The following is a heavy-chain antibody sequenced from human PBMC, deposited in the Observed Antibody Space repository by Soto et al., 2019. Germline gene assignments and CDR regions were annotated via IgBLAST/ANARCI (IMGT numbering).Heavy chain of an antibody. Sequence: SETLSLTCTVSGGSISSYYWSWIRQPPGKGMEWIGYVHHSWGSTYNPSLQSRVAISLDTSKSQFSLKLTSVTATDTAVYYCARTLYYYDSSGYAHYVMDVWGQGTTVTVSS. CDR2: VHHSWGS. D-gene: IGHD3-22*01. CDR1: GGSISSYY. V-gene: IGHV4-59*08. CDR3: ARTLYYYDSSGYAHYVMDV. J-gene: IGHJ6*02.